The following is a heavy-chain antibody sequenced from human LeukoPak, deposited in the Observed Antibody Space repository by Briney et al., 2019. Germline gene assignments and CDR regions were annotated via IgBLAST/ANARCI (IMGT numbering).Heavy chain of an antibody. D-gene: IGHD1-1*01. V-gene: IGHV3-48*03. J-gene: IGHJ3*02. Sequence: AGGSLRLSCAASGFTFSSYAMSWVRQAPGKGLEWVSFIRSSADTVYYTDSVKGRFTISRDNAKNLLYLQMNSLRAEDTAVYYCARDSQFNSLDIWGQGTMVTVSS. CDR1: GFTFSSYA. CDR2: IRSSADTV. CDR3: ARDSQFNSLDI.